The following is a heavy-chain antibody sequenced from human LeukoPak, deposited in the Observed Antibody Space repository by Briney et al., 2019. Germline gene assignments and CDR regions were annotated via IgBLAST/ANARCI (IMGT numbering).Heavy chain of an antibody. Sequence: GGSLRLSCAASGFRFSDYYMSWIRQAPGKGLEWVSSISRGGNSKYSADSVKGRFTISRDNAKNSLYLQMNSLGAEDTALYYCARVRDSYGYYYYMDVWGKGTTVTVSS. CDR3: ARVRDSYGYYYYMDV. J-gene: IGHJ6*03. CDR2: ISRGGNSK. V-gene: IGHV3-11*04. D-gene: IGHD5-18*01. CDR1: GFRFSDYY.